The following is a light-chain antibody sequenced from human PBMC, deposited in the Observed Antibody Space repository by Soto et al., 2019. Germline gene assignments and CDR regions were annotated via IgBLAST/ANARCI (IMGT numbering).Light chain of an antibody. V-gene: IGLV2-14*01. CDR1: SSDVGGYNH. J-gene: IGLJ2*01. Sequence: QSALTQPASVSGSPGQSITISCTGSSSDVGGYNHVSWYQQHPGKAPKLMIYEVSNRPSGVSNRFSGSKSGNTASLTISGIKAEDEADYYCSSYTTSTTRIIFGGGTKLTVL. CDR2: EVS. CDR3: SSYTTSTTRII.